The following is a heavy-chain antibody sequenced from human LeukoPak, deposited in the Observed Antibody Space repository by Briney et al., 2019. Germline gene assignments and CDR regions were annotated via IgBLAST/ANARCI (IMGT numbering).Heavy chain of an antibody. CDR1: GLTFTDWW. CDR2: IKPDGSDK. CDR3: ARGGYSSSWYWVY. D-gene: IGHD6-13*01. V-gene: IGHV3-7*01. Sequence: GGSLRLSCAASGLTFTDWWMTWVRHLPGKGLEWVANIKPDGSDKYYVDSVKGRFTISRDNAQNSLYLRMNSLRAEDTAVYYCARGGYSSSWYWVYWGQGTLVTVSS. J-gene: IGHJ4*02.